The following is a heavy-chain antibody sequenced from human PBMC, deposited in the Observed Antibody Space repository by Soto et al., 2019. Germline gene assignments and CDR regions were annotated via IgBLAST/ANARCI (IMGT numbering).Heavy chain of an antibody. J-gene: IGHJ5*02. CDR1: GGSISSYY. CDR2: IYYSGST. D-gene: IGHD6-13*01. V-gene: IGHV4-59*08. CDR3: ARHEKWGGPLSSSWDNNWFDP. Sequence: SETLSLTCTVSGGSISSYYWSWIRQPPGKGLEWIGYIYYSGSTNYNPSLKSRVTISVDTSKNQFSLKLSSVTAADTAVYYCARHEKWGGPLSSSWDNNWFDPWGQGTLVTVSS.